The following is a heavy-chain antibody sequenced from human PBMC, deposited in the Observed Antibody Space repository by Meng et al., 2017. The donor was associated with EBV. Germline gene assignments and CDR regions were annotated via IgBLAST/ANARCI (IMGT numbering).Heavy chain of an antibody. J-gene: IGHJ4*02. D-gene: IGHD3-16*01. CDR2: IYDTGST. Sequence: QLQLQESGSGLVKPSQTLSLTCAVSGGSISTYGYSWSWIRQPPGKGLEWIGYIYDTGSTYFNPSLRSRLTLSVDRAKNQFSLKLSSMTAADTAVYYCASVYGYSLGDYIDHWGQGTLVTVAS. V-gene: IGHV4-30-2*01. CDR3: ASVYGYSLGDYIDH. CDR1: GGSISTYGYS.